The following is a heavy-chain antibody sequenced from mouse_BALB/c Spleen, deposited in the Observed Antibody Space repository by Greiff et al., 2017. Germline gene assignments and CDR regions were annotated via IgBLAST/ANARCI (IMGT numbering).Heavy chain of an antibody. D-gene: IGHD2-4*01. V-gene: IGHV2-9*02. CDR3: ARDPGDYDDGFAY. CDR2: IWAGGST. Sequence: VQLQESGPGLVAPSQSLSITCTVSGFSLTSYGVHWVRQPPGKGLEWLGVIWAGGSTNYNSALMSRLSISKDNSKSQVFLKMNSLQTDDTAMYYCARDPGDYDDGFAYWGQGTLVTVSA. J-gene: IGHJ3*01. CDR1: GFSLTSYG.